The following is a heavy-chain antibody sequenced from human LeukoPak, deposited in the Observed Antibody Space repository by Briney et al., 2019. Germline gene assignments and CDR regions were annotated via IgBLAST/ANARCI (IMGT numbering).Heavy chain of an antibody. CDR2: IRCDGSYK. V-gene: IGHV3-30*02. D-gene: IGHD6-13*01. CDR3: AGHGPGVAADADY. J-gene: IGHJ4*02. CDR1: GFTFSRYW. Sequence: GGSLRLSCAASGFTFSRYWMHWVRQAPGKGLEWVAFIRCDGSYKHYTDSVKGRSTISRDNSENTLYLRMNSLRTEDTAVYYCAGHGPGVAADADYWGQGTLVFVSS.